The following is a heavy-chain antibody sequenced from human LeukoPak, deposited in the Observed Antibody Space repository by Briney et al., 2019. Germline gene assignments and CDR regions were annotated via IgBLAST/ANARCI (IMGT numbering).Heavy chain of an antibody. V-gene: IGHV3-30-3*01. D-gene: IGHD3-10*01. J-gene: IGHJ4*02. CDR2: ISYDGSNK. Sequence: GGSLRLSCAASGFTVSSNYMSWVRQAPGKGLEWVAVISYDGSNKYYADSVKGRFTISRDNSKNTLYLQMNSLRAEDTAVYYCARGLWFGELSIAAYWGQGTLVTVSS. CDR1: GFTVSSNY. CDR3: ARGLWFGELSIAAY.